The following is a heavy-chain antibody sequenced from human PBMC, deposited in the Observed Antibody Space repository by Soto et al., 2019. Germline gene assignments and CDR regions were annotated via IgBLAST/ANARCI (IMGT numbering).Heavy chain of an antibody. D-gene: IGHD2-2*01. CDR2: ITDSVDDT. J-gene: IGHJ4*02. Sequence: PGGSLRLSCAASGFTFNNYAMGWVRQAPGKGLEWVSAITDSVDDTYYIDSVKGRFTISRDNSKSTLYLQMNSLRAEDTAIYYCAKLGSSSWSPHYYFDYWGQGTLVTVSS. CDR1: GFTFNNYA. V-gene: IGHV3-23*01. CDR3: AKLGSSSWSPHYYFDY.